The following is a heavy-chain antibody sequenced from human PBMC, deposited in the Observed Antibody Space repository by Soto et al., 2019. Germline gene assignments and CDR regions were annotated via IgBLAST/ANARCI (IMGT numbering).Heavy chain of an antibody. D-gene: IGHD4-17*01. CDR2: ISAYNGNT. V-gene: IGHV1-18*01. CDR1: GYTFTIYC. CDR3: ARAAPYGGNSESWFDP. Sequence: GASVKVSCKASGYTFTIYCISWVRQAPGQGLEWMGWISAYNGNTNYAQKLQGRVTMTTDTSTSTAYMELRSLRSDDTAVYYCARAAPYGGNSESWFDPWGQGTLVTVSS. J-gene: IGHJ5*02.